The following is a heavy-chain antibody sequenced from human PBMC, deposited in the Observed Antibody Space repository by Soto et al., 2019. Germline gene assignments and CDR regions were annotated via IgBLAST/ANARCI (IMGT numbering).Heavy chain of an antibody. J-gene: IGHJ4*02. Sequence: EVQLVESGGGLVQPGGSLRLSCAASGFSFSSYWMHWVRQAPGKGLVWVSRINTDGSTTTYADSVKGRFTISRDNAKNTWWLQMNSLRAGDTAVYYCTRPHSSSSGLAYWARGTLVPVPS. V-gene: IGHV3-74*01. CDR1: GFSFSSYW. CDR2: INTDGSTT. D-gene: IGHD6-6*01. CDR3: TRPHSSSSGLAY.